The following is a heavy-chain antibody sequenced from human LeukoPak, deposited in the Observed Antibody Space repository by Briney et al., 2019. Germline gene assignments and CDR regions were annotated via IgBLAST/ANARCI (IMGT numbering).Heavy chain of an antibody. D-gene: IGHD5-18*01. J-gene: IGHJ4*02. CDR2: IRNDGSKK. V-gene: IGHV3-30*02. CDR3: AKGSGSSLDIDY. Sequence: GGSLRLSCEASGFTFSSFGMHWVRQAPGKGLEWVAFIRNDGSKKYYADSVKGRFTISRDNSKNTLYLQMNSLRAEDTSVYYCAKGSGSSLDIDYWGQGTLVTVSS. CDR1: GFTFSSFG.